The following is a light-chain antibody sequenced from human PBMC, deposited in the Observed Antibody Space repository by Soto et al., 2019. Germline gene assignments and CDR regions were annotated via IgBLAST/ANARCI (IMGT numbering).Light chain of an antibody. V-gene: IGKV2-28*01. CDR1: QSLLHSNGYNY. CDR2: LGS. CDR3: MQALQTPH. Sequence: DIVMTQSPLSLPVTPGEPASISCRSSQSLLHSNGYNYLDWYLQKPGQSPQLLIYLGSNRASGVPDRFSGRGSGPDFTLKISRVEAEDVGVYYCMQALQTPHFGQGTRLEIK. J-gene: IGKJ5*01.